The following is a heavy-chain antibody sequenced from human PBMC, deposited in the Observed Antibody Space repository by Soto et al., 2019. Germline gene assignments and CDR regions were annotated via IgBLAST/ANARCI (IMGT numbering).Heavy chain of an antibody. Sequence: GGSLRLSCAASGFTFSSYWMHWVRQAPGKGLVWVSRINSDGSSTSYADSVKGRFTISRDNAKNTLYLQMNSLRAEDTAVYYCAGEFYYYYGMDVWGQGTTVTVSS. V-gene: IGHV3-74*01. CDR2: INSDGSST. CDR3: AGEFYYYYGMDV. J-gene: IGHJ6*02. CDR1: GFTFSSYW.